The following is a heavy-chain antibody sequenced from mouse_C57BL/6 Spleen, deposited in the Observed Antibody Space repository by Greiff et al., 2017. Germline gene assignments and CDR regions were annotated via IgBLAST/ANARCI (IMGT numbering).Heavy chain of an antibody. V-gene: IGHV3-6*01. J-gene: IGHJ3*01. CDR1: GYSITSGYY. D-gene: IGHD2-4*01. CDR2: ISYDGSN. CDR3: ANHYYDPSWFAY. Sequence: DVKLQESGPGLVKPSQSLSLTCSVTGYSITSGYYWNWIRQFPGNKLEWMGYISYDGSNNYNPTLKNRISITRDTSKNQFFLKLNSVTTEYTATYYCANHYYDPSWFAYWGQGTLVTVSA.